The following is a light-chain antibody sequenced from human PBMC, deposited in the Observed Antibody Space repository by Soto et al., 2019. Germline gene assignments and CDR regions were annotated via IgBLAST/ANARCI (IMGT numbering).Light chain of an antibody. J-gene: IGKJ5*01. V-gene: IGKV3-11*01. Sequence: EVVMTQSPASLSASPGERVTLSCRASQNIRSSLAWYQQRPGQAPRLLIYDASTRATGIPPRFSGGGSGTEFTLTISRLEPEDFAVYYCQQRSNWPPITFGQGTRLEIK. CDR3: QQRSNWPPIT. CDR1: QNIRSS. CDR2: DAS.